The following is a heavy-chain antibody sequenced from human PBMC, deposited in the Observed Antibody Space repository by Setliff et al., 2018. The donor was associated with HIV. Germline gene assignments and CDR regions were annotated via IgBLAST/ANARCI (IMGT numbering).Heavy chain of an antibody. Sequence: PSETLSLTCTVSGGSIRTGNYYWSWIRQPPGKGLEWIGYIYYSGSTNYNPSLKSRVTILVDSSRNQFSLRLSSVTAADTAVYYCARHRYYDILFDPWGQGTLVTVSS. CDR2: IYYSGST. V-gene: IGHV4-61*01. J-gene: IGHJ5*02. CDR1: GGSIRTGNYY. D-gene: IGHD3-9*01. CDR3: ARHRYYDILFDP.